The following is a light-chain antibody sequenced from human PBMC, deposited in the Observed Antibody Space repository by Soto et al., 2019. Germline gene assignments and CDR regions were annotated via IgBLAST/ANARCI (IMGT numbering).Light chain of an antibody. CDR3: QVWHSGVDWV. J-gene: IGLJ2*01. CDR1: NIGSKS. V-gene: IGLV3-21*02. CDR2: DDN. Sequence: SYELTQPPSVSVAPGQTARITCGGDNIGSKSVHRYQQKPGQAPFLVVYDDNDRPSGIPERFSGSDSGNTATLTISRVEAGDEADYYCQVWHSGVDWVFGGGTKLTVL.